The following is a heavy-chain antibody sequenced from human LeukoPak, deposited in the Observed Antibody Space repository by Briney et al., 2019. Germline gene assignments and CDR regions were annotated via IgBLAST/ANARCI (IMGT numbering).Heavy chain of an antibody. J-gene: IGHJ4*02. CDR2: INHSGST. D-gene: IGHD3-10*01. CDR3: ASGGVISYFDY. CDR1: GGSFSGYY. V-gene: IGHV4-34*01. Sequence: SETLSLTCAVYGGSFSGYYWSWIRQPPGKGLEWIGEINHSGSTNYNPSLKSRVTISVDTSKNQFSLKLSSVTAADTAVYYCASGGVISYFDYWGQGTLVTVSS.